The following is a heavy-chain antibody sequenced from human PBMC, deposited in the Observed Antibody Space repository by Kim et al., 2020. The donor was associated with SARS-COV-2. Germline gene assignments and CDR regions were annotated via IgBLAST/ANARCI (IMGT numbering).Heavy chain of an antibody. J-gene: IGHJ5*02. D-gene: IGHD1-26*01. CDR1: GGSISSYY. CDR3: ARGIVGATTWFDP. V-gene: IGHV4-59*13. CDR2: IYYSGST. Sequence: SETLSLTCTVSGGSISSYYWSWIRQPPGKGLEWIGYIYYSGSTNYNPSLKSRVTISVDTSKNQFSLKLSSVTAADTAVYYCARGIVGATTWFDPWGQGTLVTVSS.